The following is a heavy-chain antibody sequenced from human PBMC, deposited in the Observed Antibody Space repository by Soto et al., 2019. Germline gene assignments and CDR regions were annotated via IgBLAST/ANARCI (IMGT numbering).Heavy chain of an antibody. CDR2: IYPGDSDT. V-gene: IGHV5-51*01. CDR1: GYSFTIYW. J-gene: IGHJ6*02. D-gene: IGHD6-6*01. Sequence: GESLKISCNGSGYSFTIYWIGWVRQMPGKGLEWMGIIYPGDSDTRYSPSFQGQVTISADKSISTAYLQWSSLKASDTAMYYCARLAARSRRYYYYGMDVWGQGTTVTVSS. CDR3: ARLAARSRRYYYYGMDV.